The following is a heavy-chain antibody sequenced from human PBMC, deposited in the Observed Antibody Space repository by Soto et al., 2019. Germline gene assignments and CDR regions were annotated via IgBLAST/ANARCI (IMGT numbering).Heavy chain of an antibody. CDR1: GFTFSSYA. CDR2: ISYDGSNK. V-gene: IGHV3-30-3*01. J-gene: IGHJ4*02. D-gene: IGHD3-22*01. Sequence: GGSLRLSCAASGFTFSSYAMHWVRQAPGKGLEWVAVISYDGSNKYYADSVKGRFTISRDNSKNTLYLQMNSLRAEDTAVYYCANTYYYDSSGYYQHDYWGQGTLVTVSS. CDR3: ANTYYYDSSGYYQHDY.